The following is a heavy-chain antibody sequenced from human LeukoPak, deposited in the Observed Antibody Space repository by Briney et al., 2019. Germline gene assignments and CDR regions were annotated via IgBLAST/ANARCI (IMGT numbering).Heavy chain of an antibody. D-gene: IGHD6-13*01. V-gene: IGHV1-2*02. J-gene: IGHJ4*02. CDR2: INPNSGGT. CDR3: ARAAAGTSGYFDY. CDR1: GYTFTGYY. Sequence: ASVKVSCKASGYTFTGYYMHWVRQAPGQGLEWMGWINPNSGGTNYAQKFQGRVTMTRDTSISTAYMELSRLRSDDTAVYYCARAAAGTSGYFDYWGQGTLVTVSS.